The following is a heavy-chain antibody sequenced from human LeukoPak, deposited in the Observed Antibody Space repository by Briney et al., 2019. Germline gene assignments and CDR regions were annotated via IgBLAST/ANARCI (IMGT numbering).Heavy chain of an antibody. D-gene: IGHD3-22*01. CDR1: GFTFSSYG. CDR2: IWYDGSKK. Sequence: SGGSLRLSCAASGFTFSSYGMHWVRQAPGKGLEWVAVIWYDGSKKYYADSVKGRFTISRDNSKNTLYLEMNNLRADDTGVYYCARARYDSSGPYAFDIWGQGTMVTVSS. CDR3: ARARYDSSGPYAFDI. J-gene: IGHJ3*02. V-gene: IGHV3-33*01.